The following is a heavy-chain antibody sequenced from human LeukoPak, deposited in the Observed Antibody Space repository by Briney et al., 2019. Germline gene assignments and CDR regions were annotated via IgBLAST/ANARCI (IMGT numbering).Heavy chain of an antibody. CDR2: IYARGST. CDR1: GASISSYY. Sequence: SETLSLTCTVSGASISSYYWSWIRQPAGKGLEWIGHIYARGSTNYNPPLKSRVTMSVDTSKNQFSLRLSSVTAADTAVYYCARYYYDPSGYYHDYWGQGTLVTVSS. D-gene: IGHD3-22*01. J-gene: IGHJ4*02. V-gene: IGHV4-59*10. CDR3: ARYYYDPSGYYHDY.